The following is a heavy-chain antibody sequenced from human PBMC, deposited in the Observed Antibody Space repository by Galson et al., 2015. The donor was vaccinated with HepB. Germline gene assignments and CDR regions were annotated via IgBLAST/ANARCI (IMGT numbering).Heavy chain of an antibody. Sequence: SLRLSCAASGFTFSTYPMNWVRQAPGKGLEWISYISRSGDSITYADSVRGRFTISRDNAKNSLFLHMSSLRVEDTAVYYCVRLDVVRGWGQGTLVTVSS. J-gene: IGHJ4*02. CDR1: GFTFSTYP. CDR2: ISRSGDSI. CDR3: VRLDVVRG. V-gene: IGHV3-48*03. D-gene: IGHD3-10*01.